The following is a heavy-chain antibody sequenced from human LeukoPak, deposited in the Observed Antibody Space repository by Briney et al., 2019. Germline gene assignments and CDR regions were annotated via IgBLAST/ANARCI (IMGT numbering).Heavy chain of an antibody. CDR3: ARHRGYYDSSGDGYYFDY. V-gene: IGHV3-30*02. D-gene: IGHD3-22*01. CDR1: GFTFSSYG. CDR2: IRYDGSNK. Sequence: PGGSLRLSCAASGFTFSSYGMHWVRQAPGKGLEWVAFIRYDGSNKYYADSVKGRFTISRDNSKNTLYLQMNSLRAEDTAVYYCARHRGYYDSSGDGYYFDYWGQGTLVTVSS. J-gene: IGHJ4*02.